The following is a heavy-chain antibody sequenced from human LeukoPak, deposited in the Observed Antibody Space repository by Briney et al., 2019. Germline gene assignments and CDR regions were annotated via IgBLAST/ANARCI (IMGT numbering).Heavy chain of an antibody. CDR1: GFPFSRYA. CDR2: VSTGGSTT. CDR3: AKEGVISETFDC. J-gene: IGHJ4*02. V-gene: IGHV3-23*01. D-gene: IGHD2-21*01. Sequence: GGSLRLSCVASGFPFSRYAIHWVRQAPGKGLEWVSLVSTGGSTTYYADSVRGRFNVSRDNAKDTVFLQLNSLRAEDTAIYYCAKEGVISETFDCWGQGVLVTVSS.